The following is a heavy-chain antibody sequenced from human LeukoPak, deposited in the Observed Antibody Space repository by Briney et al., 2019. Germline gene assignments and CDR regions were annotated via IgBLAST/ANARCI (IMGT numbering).Heavy chain of an antibody. Sequence: ASVTVSCKASGYTFTSYDINWVRQATGQGLEWMGWMNPNSGNTGYAQKFQGRVTMTRNTSISTANMELSSLRSEDTAVYYCARGSLYSSSADYWGQGTLVTVSS. CDR2: MNPNSGNT. CDR1: GYTFTSYD. CDR3: ARGSLYSSSADY. D-gene: IGHD6-6*01. V-gene: IGHV1-8*01. J-gene: IGHJ4*02.